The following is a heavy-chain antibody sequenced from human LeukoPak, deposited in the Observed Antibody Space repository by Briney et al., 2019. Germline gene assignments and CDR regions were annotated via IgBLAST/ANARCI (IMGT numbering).Heavy chain of an antibody. Sequence: GGSLRLSCAASGFTFSSYSMNWVRQAPGKGLEWVSSISSSSSYIYYADSVKGRFTISRDNAKNSLYLQMNSLRAEDTAVYYCARDRRWLQGHYYYYMDVCGKGTTVTVSS. CDR2: ISSSSSYI. V-gene: IGHV3-21*01. D-gene: IGHD5-24*01. CDR1: GFTFSSYS. J-gene: IGHJ6*03. CDR3: ARDRRWLQGHYYYYMDV.